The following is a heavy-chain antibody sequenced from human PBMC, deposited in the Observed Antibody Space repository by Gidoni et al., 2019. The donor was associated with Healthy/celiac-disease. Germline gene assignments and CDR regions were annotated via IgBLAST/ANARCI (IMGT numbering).Heavy chain of an antibody. J-gene: IGHJ4*02. CDR3: ARGDGGNSNFDY. V-gene: IGHV3-13*01. CDR2: MGTAGDT. Sequence: EVQLVESGGGLVQPGGSLRLSCAASGFTFSSYEMHWVRQATGKGLEWVSAMGTAGDTYYPGSVKGRFTISRENAKNSLYLQMNSLRAGDTAVYYCARGDGGNSNFDYWGQGTLVTVSS. D-gene: IGHD2-21*02. CDR1: GFTFSSYE.